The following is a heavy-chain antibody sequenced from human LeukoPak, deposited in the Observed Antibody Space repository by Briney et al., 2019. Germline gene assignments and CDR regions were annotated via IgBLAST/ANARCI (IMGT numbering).Heavy chain of an antibody. CDR3: AREGSTSFYYYYYYMDV. D-gene: IGHD2-2*01. CDR1: GYTFTSYG. CDR2: ISAYNGNA. Sequence: SVKVSCKASGYTFTSYGITWVRQAPGQGLEWIGWISAYNGNANYAQKLQGRVTMTTYTSTSTAYPELRSLRSDDTRVYYCAREGSTSFYYYYYYMDVWGKGTTVTVSS. J-gene: IGHJ6*03. V-gene: IGHV1-18*01.